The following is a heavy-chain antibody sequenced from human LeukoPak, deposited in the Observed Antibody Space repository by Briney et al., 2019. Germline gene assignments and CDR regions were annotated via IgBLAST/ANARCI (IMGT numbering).Heavy chain of an antibody. CDR1: GDSVSSNSAA. CDR3: ARDPVWFGELLYYFDY. Sequence: SQTLSLTCAISGDSVSSNSAAWNWIRQSPSRGLEWLGRTYYRSKWYNDYAVSVKSRITINPGTSKNQFSLQLNSVTPEDTAVYYCARDPVWFGELLYYFDYWGQGTLVTVSS. D-gene: IGHD3-10*01. J-gene: IGHJ4*02. V-gene: IGHV6-1*01. CDR2: TYYRSKWYN.